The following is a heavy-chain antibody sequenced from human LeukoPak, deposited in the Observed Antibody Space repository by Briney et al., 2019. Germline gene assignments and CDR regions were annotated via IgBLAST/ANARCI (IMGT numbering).Heavy chain of an antibody. Sequence: GGFLRLSCAASGFTFSSYAMSWVRQAPGKGLEWVSVISGSGGSTYYADSVKGRFTISRDNSKNTLYLQMNSLRAEDTAVYYCAKPLYCTTTSCSGFDPWGQGTLVTVSS. CDR2: ISGSGGST. J-gene: IGHJ5*02. V-gene: IGHV3-23*01. CDR1: GFTFSSYA. CDR3: AKPLYCTTTSCSGFDP. D-gene: IGHD2-2*01.